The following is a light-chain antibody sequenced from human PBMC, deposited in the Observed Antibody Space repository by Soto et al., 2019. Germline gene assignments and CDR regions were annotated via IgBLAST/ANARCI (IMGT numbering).Light chain of an antibody. CDR3: QQRSNRPLT. J-gene: IGKJ5*01. CDR1: QSVSSY. CDR2: DTS. V-gene: IGKV3-11*01. Sequence: IVFTHSPSTVSLTPEERATLSCRASQSVSSYLAWYQQKPGQAPRLLIYDTSIRASGIPARFSGSGSGTDFTLTISSLDPEDFAVYYCQQRSNRPLTFGQGTRLAI.